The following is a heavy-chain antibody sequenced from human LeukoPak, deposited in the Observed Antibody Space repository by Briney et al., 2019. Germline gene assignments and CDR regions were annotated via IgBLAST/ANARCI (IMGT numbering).Heavy chain of an antibody. CDR2: ISWNSGSI. CDR3: AKDGRRGYSGNYCFDY. Sequence: PGGSLRLSCAASGFIFDDYVMHWVRQAPGKGLEWVSGISWNSGSIDYADSVKGRFTISRDNAKKSLSLQMNSLSAEDTALYYCAKDGRRGYSGNYCFDYWGQGTLVTVSS. V-gene: IGHV3-9*01. D-gene: IGHD5-12*01. CDR1: GFIFDDYV. J-gene: IGHJ4*02.